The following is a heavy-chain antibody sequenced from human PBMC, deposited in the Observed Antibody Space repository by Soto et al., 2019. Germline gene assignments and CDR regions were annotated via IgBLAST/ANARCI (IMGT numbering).Heavy chain of an antibody. D-gene: IGHD1-26*01. CDR3: AREGRVSGSYLFYYYYYGMDV. Sequence: GGSLRLSCAASGFTFSSYWMSWVRQAPGKGLEWVANIKQDGSEKYYVDSVKGRFTISRDNAKNSLYLQMNSLRAEDTAVYYCAREGRVSGSYLFYYYYYGMDVWGQGTTVTVSS. CDR1: GFTFSSYW. J-gene: IGHJ6*02. V-gene: IGHV3-7*05. CDR2: IKQDGSEK.